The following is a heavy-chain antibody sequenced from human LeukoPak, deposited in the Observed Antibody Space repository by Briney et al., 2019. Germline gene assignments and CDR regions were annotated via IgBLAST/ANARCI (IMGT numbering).Heavy chain of an antibody. CDR1: GFTFSNYA. V-gene: IGHV3-23*01. CDR3: ANAGGGDWNDYFDY. CDR2: ISRSGGTT. J-gene: IGHJ4*02. D-gene: IGHD1-1*01. Sequence: GGSLRLSCAASGFTFSNYAMSWVRQAPGKGLEWVSVISRSGGTTYYADSVKGRFTISRDNSKNTLYLQMNSLRAEDTAVYYCANAGGGDWNDYFDYWGQGTLITVSS.